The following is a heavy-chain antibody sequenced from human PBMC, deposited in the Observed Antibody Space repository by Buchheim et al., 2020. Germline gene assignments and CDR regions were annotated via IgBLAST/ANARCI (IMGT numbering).Heavy chain of an antibody. Sequence: QVQLQESGPGLVKPSGTLSLTCAVSGGSISSSNWWSWVRQPPGKGLEWIGEIYHIGSTNYNPSLKSRGTISVEKSKNQFSLKLSSVTAADTAVYYCARGAVQQLVPEDSRDYYYGMDVWGQGTT. V-gene: IGHV4-4*02. D-gene: IGHD6-13*01. CDR1: GGSISSSNW. J-gene: IGHJ6*02. CDR3: ARGAVQQLVPEDSRDYYYGMDV. CDR2: IYHIGST.